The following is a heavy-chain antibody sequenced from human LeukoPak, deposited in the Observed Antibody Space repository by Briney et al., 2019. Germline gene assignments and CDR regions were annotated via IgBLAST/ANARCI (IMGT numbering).Heavy chain of an antibody. CDR1: GFTFSSYW. CDR2: INSDGSST. V-gene: IGHV3-74*01. Sequence: GGSLRLSCAASGFTFSSYWMHWVRQAPGKGLVWVSRINSDGSSTSYADSVKGRFTISRDNAKNTLYLQMNSLRAEDTAVYYCAREREGARFLSQNSYYFDYWGQGTLLTVSS. CDR3: AREREGARFLSQNSYYFDY. J-gene: IGHJ4*02. D-gene: IGHD3-3*01.